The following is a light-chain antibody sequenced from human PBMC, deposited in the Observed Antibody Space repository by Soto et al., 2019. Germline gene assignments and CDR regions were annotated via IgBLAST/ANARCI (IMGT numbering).Light chain of an antibody. J-gene: IGKJ5*01. CDR2: DAS. CDR3: QQRSNCPPIT. V-gene: IGKV3-11*01. Sequence: EIVLTQSPATLSLSPGERATLSRSASQSVSSYLAWYQQKPGQAPRLLIYDASNRATGIPARFSGSGSGTDFTLTISSLEAEDFAVYYCQQRSNCPPITFGQGTRLEIK. CDR1: QSVSSY.